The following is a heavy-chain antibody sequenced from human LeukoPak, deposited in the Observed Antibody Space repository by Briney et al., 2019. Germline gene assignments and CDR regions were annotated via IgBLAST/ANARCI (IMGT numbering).Heavy chain of an antibody. V-gene: IGHV1-8*01. CDR2: MNPNSGNT. J-gene: IGHJ4*02. CDR3: ARVGYCSSTSCYRY. D-gene: IGHD2-2*01. Sequence: ASVKVSCTASGYTFTSYDINWVRQATGQGLEWMGWMNPNSGNTGYAQKFQGRVTMTRNTSISTAYMELSSLRSEDTAVYYCARVGYCSSTSCYRYWGQGTLVTVSS. CDR1: GYTFTSYD.